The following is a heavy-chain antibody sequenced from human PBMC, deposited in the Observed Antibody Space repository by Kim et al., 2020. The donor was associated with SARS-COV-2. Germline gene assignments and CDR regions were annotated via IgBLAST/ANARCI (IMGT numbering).Heavy chain of an antibody. CDR3: AREWKGIKDYGSGSPTDY. CDR2: ISSSGSTI. CDR1: GFTFSDYY. D-gene: IGHD3-10*01. Sequence: GGSLRLSCAASGFTFSDYYMSWIRQAPGKGLEWVSYISSSGSTIYYADSVKGRFTISRDNAKNSLYLQMNSLRAEDTAVYYCAREWKGIKDYGSGSPTDYWGQGTLVTVSS. J-gene: IGHJ4*02. V-gene: IGHV3-11*01.